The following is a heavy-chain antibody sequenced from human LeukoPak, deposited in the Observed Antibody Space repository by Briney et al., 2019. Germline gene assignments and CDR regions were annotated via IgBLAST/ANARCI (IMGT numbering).Heavy chain of an antibody. J-gene: IGHJ4*02. CDR3: ARGGGIAAAGTNFDY. V-gene: IGHV4-34*01. CDR1: GGSFSGYY. D-gene: IGHD6-13*01. Sequence: SEPLSLTCAVYGGSFSGYYWSWIRQPPGKGLEWIGEINHSGSTNYNPSLKSRVTISVDTSKNQFSLKLSSVTAADTAVYYCARGGGIAAAGTNFDYWGQGTLVTVSS. CDR2: INHSGST.